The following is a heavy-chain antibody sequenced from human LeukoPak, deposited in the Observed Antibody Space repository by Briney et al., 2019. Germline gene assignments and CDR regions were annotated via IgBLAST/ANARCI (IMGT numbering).Heavy chain of an antibody. CDR3: AALPYISTNRDY. CDR1: GYTFTAYH. J-gene: IGHJ4*02. V-gene: IGHV1-2*02. D-gene: IGHD1-1*01. Sequence: ASVKVSCKASGYTFTAYHIHWVREAPGQGLEWVGWIHPSSGDTNYPQKFQGRVTLTSDTSISTAYMEMSRLTSDDTAVYYCAALPYISTNRDYWGQGAPLTVSS. CDR2: IHPSSGDT.